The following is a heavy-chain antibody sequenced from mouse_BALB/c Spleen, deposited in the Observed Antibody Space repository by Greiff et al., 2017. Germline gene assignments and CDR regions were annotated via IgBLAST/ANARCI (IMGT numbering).Heavy chain of an antibody. V-gene: IGHV1-14*01. CDR3: AGGHAYYGSTLLDY. J-gene: IGHJ2*01. CDR2: INPYNDGT. Sequence: EVKLVESGPELVKPGASVKMSCKASGYTFTSYVMHWVKQKPGQGLEWIGYINPYNDGTKYNEKFKGKATLTSDKSSSTAYMELSSLTSEDSAVYYCAGGHAYYGSTLLDYWGQGTTLTVSS. CDR1: GYTFTSYV. D-gene: IGHD1-1*01.